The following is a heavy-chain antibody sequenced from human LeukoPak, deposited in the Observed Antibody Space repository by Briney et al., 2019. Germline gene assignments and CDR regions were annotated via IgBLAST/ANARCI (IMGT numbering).Heavy chain of an antibody. CDR3: ARVYLSSGATTYLYFDY. J-gene: IGHJ4*02. CDR2: INPNSGGT. D-gene: IGHD1-26*01. V-gene: IGHV1-2*02. Sequence: ASVQGSFQASGYPFTGYYMHWVRPAPGQGRGGMGWINPNSGGTNYAQKFQGRVTMTRDTSISTAYMELSRLRSDDTAVYYCARVYLSSGATTYLYFDYWGQGTLVTVSS. CDR1: GYPFTGYY.